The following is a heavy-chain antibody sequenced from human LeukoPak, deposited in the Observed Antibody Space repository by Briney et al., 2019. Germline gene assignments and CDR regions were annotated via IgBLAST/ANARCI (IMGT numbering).Heavy chain of an antibody. CDR1: GGSFSGYY. Sequence: SETLSLTCAAYGGSFSGYYWSWIRQPPGKGLEWIGEINHSGSTNYNPSLKSRVTISVDTSKNQFSLKLSSVTAADTAVYYCARGDGTSRRLDYWGQGTLVTVSS. V-gene: IGHV4-34*01. CDR2: INHSGST. D-gene: IGHD2-2*01. CDR3: ARGDGTSRRLDY. J-gene: IGHJ4*02.